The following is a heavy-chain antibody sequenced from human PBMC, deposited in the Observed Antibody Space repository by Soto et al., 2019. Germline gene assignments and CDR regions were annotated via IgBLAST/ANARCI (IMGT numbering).Heavy chain of an antibody. Sequence: SETLSLTCAVSGGSISSSNWWSWVRQPPGKGLEWIGEIYHSGSTNYNPSLKSRVTISVDKSKNQFSLKLSSVTAADTAVYYCAKSGIGYYDSSGYYTGYWGQGTLVTVSS. CDR1: GGSISSSNW. J-gene: IGHJ4*02. V-gene: IGHV4-4*02. CDR2: IYHSGST. D-gene: IGHD3-22*01. CDR3: AKSGIGYYDSSGYYTGY.